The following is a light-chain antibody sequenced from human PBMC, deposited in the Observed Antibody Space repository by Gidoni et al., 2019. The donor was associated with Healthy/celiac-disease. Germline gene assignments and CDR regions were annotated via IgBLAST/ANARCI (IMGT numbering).Light chain of an antibody. CDR2: DAS. J-gene: IGKJ1*01. CDR1: QSVSSY. V-gene: IGKV3-11*01. Sequence: DIVLTQSPATLSLSPGERATLSCRASQSVSSYLAWYQQKPGQAPRLLIYDASNRATGIPARFSGSGFGTDFTLTISSLEPEDFAVYYCQQRSNWPPWTFGQGTKVEIK. CDR3: QQRSNWPPWT.